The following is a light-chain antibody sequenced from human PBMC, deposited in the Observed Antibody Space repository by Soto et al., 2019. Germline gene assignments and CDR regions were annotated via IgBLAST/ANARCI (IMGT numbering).Light chain of an antibody. J-gene: IGLJ2*01. Sequence: QSVLTQPPSVSAAPGQKVTISCSGSSSNIGNNYVSWYQQLPGTAPKLLIYDNNKRPSGISDRFCGSKSGTSATLGITGRQSGADADYYCGRLDSSIKDVVFGGEPKMTVL. CDR1: SSNIGNNY. CDR2: DNN. V-gene: IGLV1-51*01. CDR3: GRLDSSIKDVV.